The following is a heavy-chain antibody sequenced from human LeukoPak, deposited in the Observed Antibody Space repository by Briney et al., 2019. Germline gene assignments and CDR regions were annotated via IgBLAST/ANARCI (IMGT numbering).Heavy chain of an antibody. V-gene: IGHV3-21*01. Sequence: GGSLRLSCAASGFTLSSYSMNWVRQAPGKGLEWVSSISRSSAYIYYADSVKGRFTISRDNAKNSLYLQMNSLRAEDTAVYYCARETAVAGIDYYYYMDVWGKGTTVTVSS. J-gene: IGHJ6*03. CDR1: GFTLSSYS. CDR2: ISRSSAYI. D-gene: IGHD6-19*01. CDR3: ARETAVAGIDYYYYMDV.